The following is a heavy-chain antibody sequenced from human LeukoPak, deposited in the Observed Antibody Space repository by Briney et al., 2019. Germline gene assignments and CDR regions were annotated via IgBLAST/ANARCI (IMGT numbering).Heavy chain of an antibody. CDR1: GHSVSSDRAA. Sequence: SQTLSLTCAISGHSVSSDRAASHSLRQSPSRGLEWLGRTYYKSKWYNEYAVSMESRITIKPDTSKNQFSLQLNAVTPEDTAVYYCESSTWSRGRSLDPWGLGTPITVSS. V-gene: IGHV6-1*01. CDR2: TYYKSKWYN. D-gene: IGHD3-16*01. CDR3: ESSTWSRGRSLDP. J-gene: IGHJ5*02.